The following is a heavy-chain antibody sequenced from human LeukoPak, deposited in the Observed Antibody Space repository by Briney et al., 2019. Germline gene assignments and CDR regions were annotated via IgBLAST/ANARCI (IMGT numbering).Heavy chain of an antibody. D-gene: IGHD3-10*01. CDR1: GGSISSSSYY. V-gene: IGHV4-39*01. J-gene: IGHJ5*02. CDR2: IYYSGST. CDR3: ARQWFGEFGGNWFDP. Sequence: SETLSLTCTVSGGSISSSSYYWGWIRQPPGKGLEWIGSIYYSGSTYYNPSLKSRVTISVDTSKNQFSLKLSSVTAADTAVYYCARQWFGEFGGNWFDPWGRGTLVTVSS.